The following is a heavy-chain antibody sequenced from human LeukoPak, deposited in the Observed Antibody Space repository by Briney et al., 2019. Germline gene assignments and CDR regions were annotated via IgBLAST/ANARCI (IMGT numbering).Heavy chain of an antibody. CDR3: AKSYCSPNSCWVDY. J-gene: IGHJ4*02. CDR2: ISWSSETK. V-gene: IGHV3-9*03. D-gene: IGHD2-15*01. CDR1: GFIFADYA. Sequence: GGSLRLSCTTSGFIFADYAMYWVRQFPGKGLEWVAGISWSSETKGYADSVKGRFTISRDNGKNSLFLQMNSLRPEDMGLYYCAKSYCSPNSCWVDYWGQGTLVNVSS.